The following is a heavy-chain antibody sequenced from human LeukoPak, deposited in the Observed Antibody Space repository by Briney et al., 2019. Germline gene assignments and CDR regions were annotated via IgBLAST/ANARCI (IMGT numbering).Heavy chain of an antibody. Sequence: ASVKVSCKASGYIFTSYGISWVRQAPGQGLEWMGWISAYNGNTNYAQNLQGRVTMTTDTSTSTAYMELRSLRSDDTAVYYCARDVSGYDKFDYWGQGTLVTASS. J-gene: IGHJ4*02. CDR3: ARDVSGYDKFDY. CDR2: ISAYNGNT. V-gene: IGHV1-18*01. CDR1: GYIFTSYG. D-gene: IGHD5-12*01.